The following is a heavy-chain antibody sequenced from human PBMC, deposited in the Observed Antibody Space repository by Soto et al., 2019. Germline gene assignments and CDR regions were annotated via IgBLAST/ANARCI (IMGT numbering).Heavy chain of an antibody. Sequence: PGGSLRLSCAASGFTFSSYAMSWVRQAPGKGLEWVSAISGSGGSTYYADSVKGRFTISRDNSKNTLYLQMNSLRAGDTAVYYCARGLEYYDILTAVPVAVGMDVWGQGTTVTVSS. J-gene: IGHJ6*02. D-gene: IGHD3-9*01. V-gene: IGHV3-23*01. CDR3: ARGLEYYDILTAVPVAVGMDV. CDR2: ISGSGGST. CDR1: GFTFSSYA.